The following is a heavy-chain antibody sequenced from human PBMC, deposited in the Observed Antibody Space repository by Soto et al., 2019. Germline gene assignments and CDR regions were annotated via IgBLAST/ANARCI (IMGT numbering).Heavy chain of an antibody. Sequence: ASVKVSCKASGYTFTGYYMHWVRQAPGQGLEWMGWINPNSGGTNDAQKFQGRVTMTRDTSISTAYMELSRLRSDDTAVYYCAGVPAAIPYYYCMDVWGQGTTVTVSS. CDR1: GYTFTGYY. D-gene: IGHD2-2*02. V-gene: IGHV1-2*02. CDR2: INPNSGGT. J-gene: IGHJ6*02. CDR3: AGVPAAIPYYYCMDV.